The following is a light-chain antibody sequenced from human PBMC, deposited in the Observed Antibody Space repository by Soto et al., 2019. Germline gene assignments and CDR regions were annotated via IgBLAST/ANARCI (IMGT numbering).Light chain of an antibody. Sequence: IQMTQSPSTLSASVGDRVAITCRASQSISSWLSWYQQQPGKAPKLLIYKASSLESGVPSRFSGSGSGTEFTLTISSLQHDDFATYYCQQYNIYSWTFGQGTKVDIK. CDR3: QQYNIYSWT. CDR1: QSISSW. V-gene: IGKV1-5*03. J-gene: IGKJ1*01. CDR2: KAS.